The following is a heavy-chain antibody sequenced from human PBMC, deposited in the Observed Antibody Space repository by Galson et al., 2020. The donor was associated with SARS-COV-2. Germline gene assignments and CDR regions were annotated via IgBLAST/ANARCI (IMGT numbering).Heavy chain of an antibody. V-gene: IGHV2-70*04. J-gene: IGHJ3*02. CDR3: ARTYYDILTGYQNAFDI. D-gene: IGHD3-9*01. CDR2: IAWDDDQ. Sequence: SGPTLVKPTQTLTLTCTFSGFSLSTSGMRVSWIRQPPGKALEWLARIAWDDDQFYSTSLKTRLTISKDTSKNQVVLTMTNMDPVDTATYYCARTYYDILTGYQNAFDIWGQGTMVTVSS. CDR1: GFSLSTSGMR.